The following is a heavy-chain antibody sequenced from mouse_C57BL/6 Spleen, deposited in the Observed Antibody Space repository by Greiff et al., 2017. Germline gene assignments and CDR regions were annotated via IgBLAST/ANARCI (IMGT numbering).Heavy chain of an antibody. Sequence: QVQLQQSGAELVRPGASVTLSCKASGYTFTDYEMHWVKQTPVHGLEWIGAIDPETGGTAYNQKFKGKALLTADKSSSTAYMELRSLTSEDSAVXYCTRTAYYSNPAWFAYWGQGTLVTVSA. D-gene: IGHD2-5*01. J-gene: IGHJ3*01. V-gene: IGHV1-15*01. CDR2: IDPETGGT. CDR1: GYTFTDYE. CDR3: TRTAYYSNPAWFAY.